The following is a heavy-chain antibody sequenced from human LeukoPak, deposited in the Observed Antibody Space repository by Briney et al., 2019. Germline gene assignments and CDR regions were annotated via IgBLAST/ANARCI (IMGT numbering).Heavy chain of an antibody. CDR2: ISFDGRNK. V-gene: IGHV3-30*03. CDR3: ARGGYHAYYLDY. CDR1: GFTFNNYG. Sequence: PGGSLRLSCAASGFTFNNYGMHWVRQAPGKGLECLAVISFDGRNKHYTDSVKGRFTISRDNSNNTLYLQMTSLRAEDTAVYYCARGGYHAYYLDYWGQGSLVTVSS. D-gene: IGHD5-18*01. J-gene: IGHJ4*02.